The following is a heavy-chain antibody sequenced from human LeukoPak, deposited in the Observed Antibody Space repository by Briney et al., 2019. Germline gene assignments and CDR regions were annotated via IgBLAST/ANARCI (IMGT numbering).Heavy chain of an antibody. CDR3: ATDSYYDILTGYL. Sequence: ASVKVSCKVSGYTLTELSMHWVRQAPGKGLEWMGGFDPEDGETIYAQKFQGRVTMTRDTSISTAYMELSRLRSDDTAVYYCATDSYYDILTGYLWGQGTLVTVSS. CDR2: FDPEDGET. J-gene: IGHJ4*02. CDR1: GYTLTELS. D-gene: IGHD3-9*01. V-gene: IGHV1-24*01.